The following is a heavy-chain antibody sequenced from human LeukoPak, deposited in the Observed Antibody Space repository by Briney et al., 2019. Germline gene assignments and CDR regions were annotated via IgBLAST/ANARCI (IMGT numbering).Heavy chain of an antibody. CDR1: GASISSYY. CDR2: INYSGST. J-gene: IGHJ4*02. D-gene: IGHD5-12*01. V-gene: IGHV4-59*01. CDR3: ARSGYDDPFYFDY. Sequence: SETLSLTCTVSGASISSYYWCWIRQPPGKGLEWIGYINYSGSTNYNPSLKSRVTISADTSKNQFSLKLSSVTAADTAVYYCARSGYDDPFYFDYWGQGTLVTVSS.